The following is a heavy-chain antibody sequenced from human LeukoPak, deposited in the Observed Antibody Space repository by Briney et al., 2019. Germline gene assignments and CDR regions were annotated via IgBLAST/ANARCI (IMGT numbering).Heavy chain of an antibody. CDR3: ARVTGSIDY. CDR2: ININSGNT. D-gene: IGHD1-26*01. CDR1: GYTFTNYD. Sequence: ASVKVSCKASGYTFTNYDINWVRQATGQGLEWMGWININSGNTGYAQKFQGRVTMTRDTSISTAYMEVSGLRYDDTAVYYCARVTGSIDYWGQGTLVTVSS. J-gene: IGHJ4*02. V-gene: IGHV1-8*01.